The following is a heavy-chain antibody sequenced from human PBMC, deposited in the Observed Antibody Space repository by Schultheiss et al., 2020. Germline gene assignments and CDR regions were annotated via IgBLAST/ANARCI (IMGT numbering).Heavy chain of an antibody. CDR2: IYSGGST. Sequence: GGSLRLSCAASGFTVSSNYMSWVRQAPGKGLEWVSVIYSGGSTYYADSVKGRFTISRDNSKNTLYLQMNSLRAEDTAVYYCARVRSSYWYFDFWGRGTLVTVSS. D-gene: IGHD3-3*01. CDR1: GFTVSSNY. CDR3: ARVRSSYWYFDF. J-gene: IGHJ2*01. V-gene: IGHV3-53*01.